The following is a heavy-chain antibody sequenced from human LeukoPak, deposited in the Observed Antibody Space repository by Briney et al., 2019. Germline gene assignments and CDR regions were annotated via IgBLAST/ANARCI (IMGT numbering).Heavy chain of an antibody. Sequence: KPSETLSLTCTVSGGSISSSSYYWGWIRQPPGKGLEWIGSIYYSGSTYYNPSLKSRVTISVDTSKNQFSLKLSSVTAADTAVYYCARQGYYDFFDYWGQGTLVTVSS. CDR1: GGSISSSSYY. V-gene: IGHV4-39*01. CDR2: IYYSGST. D-gene: IGHD3-3*01. CDR3: ARQGYYDFFDY. J-gene: IGHJ4*02.